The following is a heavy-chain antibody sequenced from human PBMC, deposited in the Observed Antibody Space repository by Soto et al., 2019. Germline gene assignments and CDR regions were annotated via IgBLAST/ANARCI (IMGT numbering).Heavy chain of an antibody. V-gene: IGHV4-61*01. D-gene: IGHD1-26*01. Sequence: SETLSLTCTVSGDSLTSHSYYWTWVRQPPGKGLEWIGNIYYTGNANYNPSLTGRVTLSVDTSRNQFSLRLTSVTTADTAIYYCASIAYSVSGFDYWGQGTLVTVSS. J-gene: IGHJ4*02. CDR2: IYYTGNA. CDR3: ASIAYSVSGFDY. CDR1: GDSLTSHSYY.